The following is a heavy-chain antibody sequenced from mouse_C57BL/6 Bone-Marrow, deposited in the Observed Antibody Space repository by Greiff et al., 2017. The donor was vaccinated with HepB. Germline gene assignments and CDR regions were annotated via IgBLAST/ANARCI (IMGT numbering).Heavy chain of an antibody. J-gene: IGHJ4*01. CDR1: GFTFSSYG. CDR2: ISSGGSYT. V-gene: IGHV5-6*01. Sequence: EVQGVESGGDLVKPGGSLNLSCAASGFTFSSYGMSWVRQTPDKRLEWVATISSGGSYTYYPDSVKGRFTISRDNAKNTLYLQMSSLKSEDTAMYYCAYGSSAFYAMDYWGQGTSVTVSS. D-gene: IGHD1-1*01. CDR3: AYGSSAFYAMDY.